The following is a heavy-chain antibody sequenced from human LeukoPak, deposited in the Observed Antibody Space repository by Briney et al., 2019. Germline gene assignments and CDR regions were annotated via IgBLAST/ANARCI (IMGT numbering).Heavy chain of an antibody. V-gene: IGHV3-69-1*01. CDR2: VTSTNKI. CDR3: ARAQTLFWEFDGFDI. D-gene: IGHD3-3*01. J-gene: IGHJ3*02. Sequence: GRSLRLSCVASGFTFSSHSINWVSQVPGNGLEWIATVTSTNKIHYADSVKGRFTISRDNAENSVYLQMNSLRDEDTAVYSCARAQTLFWEFDGFDIWGRGTKVTVSS. CDR1: GFTFSSHS.